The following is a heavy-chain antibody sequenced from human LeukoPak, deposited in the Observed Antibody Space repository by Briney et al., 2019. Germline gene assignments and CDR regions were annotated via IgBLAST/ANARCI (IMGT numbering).Heavy chain of an antibody. CDR1: GFIVSDNY. V-gene: IGHV3-53*01. CDR2: LYNAGST. Sequence: GGSVRLSCVACGFIVSDNYMSWVRQAPGKGLEWVSVLYNAGSTYYAESVKGRFTISRDNSKNTLYLQMYSLRAEDTAVYYCASLKGLFDYFGYWGQGILVTVYS. D-gene: IGHD3-22*01. CDR3: ASLKGLFDYFGY. J-gene: IGHJ4*02.